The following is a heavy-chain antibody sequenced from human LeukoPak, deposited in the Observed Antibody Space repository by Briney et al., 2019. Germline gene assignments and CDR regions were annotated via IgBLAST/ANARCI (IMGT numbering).Heavy chain of an antibody. D-gene: IGHD4-17*01. V-gene: IGHV4-59*08. CDR3: ARRGPGGGEYFDY. CDR2: IYNSWST. CDR1: DGSISGHY. J-gene: IGHJ4*02. Sequence: SETLSLTCTVSDGSISGHYWSWIRQPPGKGLEWIAYIYNSWSTNYNPSLKSRVTISVDTSKNQVSLTMSSVTAADSAVYYCARRGPGGGEYFDYWGQGTLVTVSS.